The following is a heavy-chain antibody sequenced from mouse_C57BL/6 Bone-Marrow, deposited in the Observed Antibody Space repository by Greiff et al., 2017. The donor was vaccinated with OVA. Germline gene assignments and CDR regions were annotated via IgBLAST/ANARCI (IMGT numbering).Heavy chain of an antibody. CDR3: ATPGAMDY. V-gene: IGHV1-82*01. J-gene: IGHJ4*01. Sequence: VKLMESGPELVKPGASVKISCKASGYAFSSSWMNWVKQRPGKGLEWIGRIYPGDGDTNYNGKFKGKATLTADKSSSTAYMQLSSLTSEDSAVYFCATPGAMDYWGQGTSVTVSS. CDR2: IYPGDGDT. CDR1: GYAFSSSW.